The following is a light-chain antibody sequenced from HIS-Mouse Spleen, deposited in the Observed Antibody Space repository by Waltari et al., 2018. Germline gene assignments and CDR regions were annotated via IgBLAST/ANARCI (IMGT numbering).Light chain of an antibody. V-gene: IGLV3-25*03. Sequence: SYELTQPPSVLVSPGQKARVTCSGDALPKPYAYWYQQKPGQAPVLVIYKDSERPSGIPERFSGSSSGTTVTLTISGVQAEDEADYYCQSADSSGTYGVFGGGTKLTVL. CDR3: QSADSSGTYGV. CDR2: KDS. CDR1: ALPKPY. J-gene: IGLJ3*02.